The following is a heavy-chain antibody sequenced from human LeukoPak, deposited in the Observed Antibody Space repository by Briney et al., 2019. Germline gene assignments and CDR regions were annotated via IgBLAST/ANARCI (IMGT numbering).Heavy chain of an antibody. CDR1: GGSISSSSYY. D-gene: IGHD2-21*02. CDR3: ATIVVVTAMSVGDWFDP. J-gene: IGHJ5*02. Sequence: SETLSLTCTVSGGSISSSSYYWGWIRQPPGKGLEWIGSVYYSGSTYHNPSLKSRVTISVDTSKNQFSLKLSSVTAADTAVYYCATIVVVTAMSVGDWFDPWGQGTLVTVSS. CDR2: VYYSGST. V-gene: IGHV4-39*01.